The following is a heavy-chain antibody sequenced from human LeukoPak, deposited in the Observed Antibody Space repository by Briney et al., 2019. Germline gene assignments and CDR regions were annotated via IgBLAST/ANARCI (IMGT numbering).Heavy chain of an antibody. CDR2: IHHTGTT. CDR3: VREGPIRFLEQIDY. J-gene: IGHJ4*02. V-gene: IGHV4-38-2*02. Sequence: SETLSLTCTVSSYSISRGYYWGWIRQSPGKGLEWIGNIHHTGTTSYNPSLESRVTISLDLSKNQFSLRLSSVTAADTALYYCVREGPIRFLEQIDYWGQGTLVTVSS. D-gene: IGHD3-3*01. CDR1: SYSISRGYY.